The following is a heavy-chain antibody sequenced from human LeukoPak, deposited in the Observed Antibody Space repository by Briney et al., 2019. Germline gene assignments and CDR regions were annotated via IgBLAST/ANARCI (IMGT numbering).Heavy chain of an antibody. CDR1: GFTFSSYG. V-gene: IGHV3-30*18. Sequence: QPGRSLRLSCAASGFTFSSYGMHWVRQAPGKGLEWVAVISYDGSNKYYADSVKGRFTISRDNSKNTLYLQMNSLRAEDTAVYYCAKVGGYNLSYYYGMDVWGQGTTVTVSS. J-gene: IGHJ6*02. CDR2: ISYDGSNK. CDR3: AKVGGYNLSYYYGMDV. D-gene: IGHD5-24*01.